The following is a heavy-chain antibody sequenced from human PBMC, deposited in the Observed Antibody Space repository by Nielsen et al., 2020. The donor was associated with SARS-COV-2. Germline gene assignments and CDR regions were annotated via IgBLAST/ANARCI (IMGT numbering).Heavy chain of an antibody. J-gene: IGHJ6*02. D-gene: IGHD3-22*01. CDR2: IYSGGSSI. V-gene: IGHV3-23*03. CDR3: ASHYDSSGYYYVPPTQYGMDV. Sequence: GESLKISCAASGFTFSSYAMSWVRQAPGKGLEWVSVIYSGGSSIYYADSVKGRFTISRDNAKNSLYLQMNSLRAEDTAVDYCASHYDSSGYYYVPPTQYGMDVWGQGTTVTVSS. CDR1: GFTFSSYA.